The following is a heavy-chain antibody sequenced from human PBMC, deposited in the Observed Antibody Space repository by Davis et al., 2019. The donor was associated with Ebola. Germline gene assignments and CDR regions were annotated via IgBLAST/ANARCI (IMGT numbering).Heavy chain of an antibody. CDR3: AREGWYCSSTSCFYFDY. Sequence: GGSLRLSCAASGFTFSSYAMSWVRQAPGKGLEWVSAISGSGGSTYYADSVRGRFTISRDNAKNSLYLQMNSLRDEDTAVYYCAREGWYCSSTSCFYFDYWGQGTLVTVSS. CDR1: GFTFSSYA. D-gene: IGHD2-2*01. CDR2: ISGSGGST. J-gene: IGHJ4*02. V-gene: IGHV3-23*01.